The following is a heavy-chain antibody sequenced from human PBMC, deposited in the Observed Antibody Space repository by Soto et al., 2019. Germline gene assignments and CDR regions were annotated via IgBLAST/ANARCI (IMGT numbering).Heavy chain of an antibody. J-gene: IGHJ6*03. D-gene: IGHD3-9*01. CDR1: GYTFTSYD. V-gene: IGHV1-8*01. CDR3: ARAHQLRYFDWLSPLDYYYYMDV. CDR2: MNPNSGNT. Sequence: ASVKVSCKASGYTFTSYDINWVRQATGQGLEWMGWMNPNSGNTGYAQKFQGRVTMTRNTSISTAYMELGSLRSEDTAVYYCARAHQLRYFDWLSPLDYYYYMDVWGKGTTVTVSS.